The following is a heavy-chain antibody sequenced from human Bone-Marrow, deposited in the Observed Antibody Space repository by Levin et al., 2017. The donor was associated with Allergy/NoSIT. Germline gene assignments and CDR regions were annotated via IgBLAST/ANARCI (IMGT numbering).Heavy chain of an antibody. V-gene: IGHV3-11*01. CDR2: ISSSGSTI. Sequence: LSLTCAASGFTFSDYYMSWIRQAPGKGLEWVSYISSSGSTIYYADSVKGRFTISRDNAKNSLYLQMNSLRAEDTAVYYCARDSKAKAAAGCSDYWGQGTLVTVSS. D-gene: IGHD6-13*01. CDR1: GFTFSDYY. J-gene: IGHJ4*02. CDR3: ARDSKAKAAAGCSDY.